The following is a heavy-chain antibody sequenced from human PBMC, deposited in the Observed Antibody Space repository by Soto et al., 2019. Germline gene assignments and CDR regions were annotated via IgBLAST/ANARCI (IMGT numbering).Heavy chain of an antibody. J-gene: IGHJ4*02. CDR2: INWNSGSV. CDR1: GFTFDDFA. Sequence: EVQLVESGGGLVQPGRSLRLSCAASGFTFDDFAMYWVRQVPGKSLEWVSGINWNSGSVAYSDSVKGRFTISRDNAKNSLYLQMNSLRPEDTAFYYCVKDRFGFKWMVRSAFDYWGQGTLVTVSS. D-gene: IGHD6-19*01. CDR3: VKDRFGFKWMVRSAFDY. V-gene: IGHV3-9*01.